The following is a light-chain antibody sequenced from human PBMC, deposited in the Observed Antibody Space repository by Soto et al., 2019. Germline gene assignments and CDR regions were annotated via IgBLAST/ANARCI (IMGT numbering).Light chain of an antibody. J-gene: IGKJ1*01. Sequence: EIVMTQSPATLSVSPVERATLSCRASQSVRSNLAWHQQKPGQAPRLLIYAASTRATGVPARFSCSGSGTEFTLTISSLQSEDFAAYYCQHYNNWPPWTFGQGTKVDIK. CDR2: AAS. V-gene: IGKV3-15*01. CDR1: QSVRSN. CDR3: QHYNNWPPWT.